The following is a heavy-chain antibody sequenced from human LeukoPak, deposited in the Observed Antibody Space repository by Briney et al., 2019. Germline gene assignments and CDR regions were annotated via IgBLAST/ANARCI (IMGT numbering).Heavy chain of an antibody. J-gene: IGHJ4*02. CDR1: AFTFSSYG. D-gene: IGHD1-26*01. CDR3: AKAPGGGSYSYYCDY. V-gene: IGHV3-23*01. Sequence: GGSLRLSCAASAFTFSSYGMSWVNQAPGKWLEWVSASSGSGGNKHYADWVKGRFTIHRDNSKNTLYLQMNSQRAEGTALYYCAKAPGGGSYSYYCDYWGEGTLVSVSS. CDR2: SSGSGGNK.